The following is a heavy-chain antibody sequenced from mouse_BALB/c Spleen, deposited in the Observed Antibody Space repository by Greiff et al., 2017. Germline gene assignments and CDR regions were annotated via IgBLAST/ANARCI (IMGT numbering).Heavy chain of an antibody. D-gene: IGHD3-1*01. J-gene: IGHJ4*01. CDR2: IRLKSNNYAT. Sequence: EVKVEESGGGLVQPGGSMKLSCVASGFTFSNYWMNWVRQSPEKGLEWVAEIRLKSNNYATHYAESVKGRFTISRDDSKSSVYLQMNNLRAEDTGIYYCTRASSGNYAMDYWGQGTSVTVSS. CDR1: GFTFSNYW. V-gene: IGHV6-6*02. CDR3: TRASSGNYAMDY.